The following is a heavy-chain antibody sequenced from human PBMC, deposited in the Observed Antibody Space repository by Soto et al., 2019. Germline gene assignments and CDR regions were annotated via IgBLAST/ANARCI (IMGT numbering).Heavy chain of an antibody. D-gene: IGHD1-1*01. CDR3: TTFSEGLEPSNYYYYVMDV. CDR1: GFTFSNAW. V-gene: IGHV3-15*07. Sequence: GGSLRLSCAASGFTFSNAWMNWVRQAPGKGLEWVGRIKSKTDGGTTDYAAPVKGRFTISRDDSKNTLYLKMNSLKTEDTAVYYCTTFSEGLEPSNYYYYVMDVWGQGTTVTVSS. CDR2: IKSKTDGGTT. J-gene: IGHJ6*02.